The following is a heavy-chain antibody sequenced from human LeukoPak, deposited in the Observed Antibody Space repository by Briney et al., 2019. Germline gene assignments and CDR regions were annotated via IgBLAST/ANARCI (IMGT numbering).Heavy chain of an antibody. CDR1: GFTFSSYS. CDR2: ISSSSSYI. CDR3: ARESLLGTNFDY. J-gene: IGHJ4*02. D-gene: IGHD7-27*01. Sequence: PGGSLRLSCAASGFTFSSYSMNWVRQAPGKGLEWVSSISSSSSYIYYADSVKGRFTISRDNAKNSLYLQMNSLGAEDTAVYYCARESLLGTNFDYWGQGTLVTVSS. V-gene: IGHV3-21*04.